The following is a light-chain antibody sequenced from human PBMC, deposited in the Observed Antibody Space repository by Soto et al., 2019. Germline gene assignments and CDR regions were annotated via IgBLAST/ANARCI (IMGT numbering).Light chain of an antibody. CDR2: EAA. V-gene: IGLV2-14*01. CDR3: TSYTSASTLV. J-gene: IGLJ2*01. Sequence: QSALTQPASVSGSPGQSITISCTGTSDDIGANNYVSWYQHHPGKAPKILIYEAANRPSGISHRFSGSKSVNTASLTISGLQADDEADYFCTSYTSASTLVFGGGTKLTVL. CDR1: SDDIGANNY.